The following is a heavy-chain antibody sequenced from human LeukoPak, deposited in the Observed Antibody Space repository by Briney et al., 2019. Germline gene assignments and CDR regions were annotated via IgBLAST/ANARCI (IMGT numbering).Heavy chain of an antibody. D-gene: IGHD4-17*01. J-gene: IGHJ4*02. Sequence: PGGSLRLSCAASGFSFNSYGMHWVRQAPGKGLEWVGVISDDGRSKDYADSVKGRFTISRDNSKDTLYLQMNSLRDEDTAVYYCAKRPSDYGDYVSYFDYWGQGTLVTVSS. CDR2: ISDDGRSK. CDR3: AKRPSDYGDYVSYFDY. V-gene: IGHV3-30*18. CDR1: GFSFNSYG.